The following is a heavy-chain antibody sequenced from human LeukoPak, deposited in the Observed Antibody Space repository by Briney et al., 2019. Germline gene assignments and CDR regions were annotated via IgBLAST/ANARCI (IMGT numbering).Heavy chain of an antibody. J-gene: IGHJ3*01. D-gene: IGHD3-3*01. CDR2: ISYDGSMI. CDR3: ARESGWGLPHAFDF. CDR1: GFTFSSYP. Sequence: GGSLRLSCAASGFTFSSYPLHWVRQAPGKGLEWLGLISYDGSMIYYADSVKGRFTISRDNSNPTLHLYKLSLRAEDTAVYYCARESGWGLPHAFDFWGQGTMVTVSS. V-gene: IGHV3-30-3*01.